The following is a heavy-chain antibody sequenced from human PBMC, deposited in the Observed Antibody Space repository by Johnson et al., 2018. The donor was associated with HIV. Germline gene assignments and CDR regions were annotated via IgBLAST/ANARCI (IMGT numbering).Heavy chain of an antibody. CDR1: VFTVSSNY. D-gene: IGHD4-17*01. CDR3: ARAPRYGPDDAFDI. V-gene: IGHV3-66*01. J-gene: IGHJ3*02. CDR2: IYSGGST. Sequence: VQLVESGGGVVQPGRSLRLSCAASVFTVSSNYMSWVRQAPGKGLEWVSVIYSGGSTYYADSVKGRFTISRDNSKNTLYLQMNSLRAEDTAVYYCARAPRYGPDDAFDIWGQGTMVTVSS.